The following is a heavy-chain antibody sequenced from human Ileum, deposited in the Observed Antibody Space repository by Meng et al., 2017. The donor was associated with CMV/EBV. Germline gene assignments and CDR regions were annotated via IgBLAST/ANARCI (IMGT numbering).Heavy chain of an antibody. J-gene: IGHJ4*02. Sequence: GESLKISCAASGFTFSSYGMHWVRQAPGKGLEWVSTISTSGGSTYYADSVKGRFTISRDNSKNTLYLQMNSLRAEDTAIYYCAKAVGSSSSGRRAFDYWGQGTLVTVSS. CDR3: AKAVGSSSSGRRAFDY. V-gene: IGHV3-23*01. CDR2: ISTSGGST. D-gene: IGHD6-25*01. CDR1: GFTFSSYG.